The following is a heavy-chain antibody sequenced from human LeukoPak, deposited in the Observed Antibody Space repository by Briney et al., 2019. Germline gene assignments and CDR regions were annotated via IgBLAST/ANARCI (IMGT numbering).Heavy chain of an antibody. D-gene: IGHD6-13*01. V-gene: IGHV3-23*01. CDR3: ARVPGYSSSCFAY. CDR2: ISGSGGST. J-gene: IGHJ4*02. CDR1: GFTFSSYG. Sequence: GGSLRLSCAASGFTFSSYGMSWVRQAPGKVLEWVSAISGSGGSTYYADSVKGRFTISRDNAKNSLYLQMNSLRAEDTAVYYCARVPGYSSSCFAYWGQGTLVTVSS.